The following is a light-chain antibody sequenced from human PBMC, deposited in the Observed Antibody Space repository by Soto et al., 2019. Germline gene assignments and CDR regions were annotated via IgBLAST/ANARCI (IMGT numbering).Light chain of an antibody. V-gene: IGKV3-11*01. J-gene: IGKJ2*01. CDR3: QQGGT. CDR1: LSVSGH. CDR2: DVS. Sequence: EIVLTQSPATLSLSPGERATLSCRASLSVSGHLAWYQQKPGQAPRLLIYDVSSRAAGIPARFSGSGSGTDFTLPITSLESEDFAVYYCQQGGTFGQGTKVDI.